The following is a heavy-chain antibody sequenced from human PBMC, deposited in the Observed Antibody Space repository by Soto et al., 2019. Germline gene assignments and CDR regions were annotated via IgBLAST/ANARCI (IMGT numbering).Heavy chain of an antibody. CDR3: ARDGQAIFGVVNLGMDV. J-gene: IGHJ6*02. D-gene: IGHD3-3*01. Sequence: ASVKVSCKASGYTFTGYYMHWVRQAPGQGLEWMGWINPNSGGTNYAQKFQGWVTMTRDTSISTAYMELSRLRSDDTAVYYCARDGQAIFGVVNLGMDVWGQGTTVTVSS. V-gene: IGHV1-2*04. CDR1: GYTFTGYY. CDR2: INPNSGGT.